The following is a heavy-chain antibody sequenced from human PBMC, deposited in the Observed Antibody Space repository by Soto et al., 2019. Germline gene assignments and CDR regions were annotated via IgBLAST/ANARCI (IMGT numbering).Heavy chain of an antibody. CDR1: GGSISSYY. CDR3: AGGCYDFWSGYQYFDY. J-gene: IGHJ4*02. V-gene: IGHV4-59*01. Sequence: SETLSLTCTVSGGSISSYYWSWIRQPPGKGLEWIGYIYYSGSTNYNPSLKSRVTISVDTSKNQFSLKLSSVTAADTAVYYCAGGCYDFWSGYQYFDYWGQGTLVTVSS. D-gene: IGHD3-3*01. CDR2: IYYSGST.